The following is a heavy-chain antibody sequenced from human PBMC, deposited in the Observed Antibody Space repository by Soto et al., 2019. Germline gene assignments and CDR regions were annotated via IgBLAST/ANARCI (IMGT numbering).Heavy chain of an antibody. CDR1: GDTFTCYG. J-gene: IGHJ4*02. D-gene: IGHD6-13*01. V-gene: IGHV1-18*04. CDR3: ATGYSGRTAAAGTMSY. Sequence: ASVTVSCTPSGDTFTCYGIISVLEAPGPGLEWMGWISAYNGNTNYAQKLQGRATMTTDTSTSTAYMELRSLRSDDTAVYYCATGYSGRTAAAGTMSYWAQGTLLTVYS. CDR2: ISAYNGNT.